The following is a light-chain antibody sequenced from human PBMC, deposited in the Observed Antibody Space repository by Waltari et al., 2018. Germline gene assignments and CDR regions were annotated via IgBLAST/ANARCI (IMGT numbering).Light chain of an antibody. CDR1: QSVSSY. V-gene: IGKV3-11*01. Sequence: EILLTQSPATLSLSPGERANLSCRASQSVSSYLAWYQQKPGQAPRLLIYDASNRATGIPARFSGSGSGTDFTLTISSLEPEDFAVYYCQQRSNWPTFGQGTKVEIK. CDR3: QQRSNWPT. CDR2: DAS. J-gene: IGKJ1*01.